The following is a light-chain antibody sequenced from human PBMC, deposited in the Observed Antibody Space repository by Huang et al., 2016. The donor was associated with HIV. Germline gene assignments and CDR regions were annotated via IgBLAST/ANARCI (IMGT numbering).Light chain of an antibody. CDR2: GAS. Sequence: DIEMTQSPSSLSASVGDTVTISCRAGDNIDTYLHWYQQKPGEAPKLLISGASNLQAGVPLRFRCSVSGTYFTLTINSLQPEDFATYFCQQTFVAPPEDTFGQGTRLEIK. CDR1: DNIDTY. V-gene: IGKV1-39*01. CDR3: QQTFVAPPEDT. J-gene: IGKJ2*01.